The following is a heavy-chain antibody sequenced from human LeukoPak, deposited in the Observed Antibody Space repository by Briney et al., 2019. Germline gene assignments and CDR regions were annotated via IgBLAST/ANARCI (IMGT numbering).Heavy chain of an antibody. CDR1: GFTFSSYA. CDR2: ISYDGSNK. CDR3: ARDRILYSFFDY. V-gene: IGHV3-30-3*01. J-gene: IGHJ4*02. D-gene: IGHD2-2*02. Sequence: PGRSLRLSCAASGFTFSSYAMHWVRQAPGKGLEWVAVISYDGSNKYYADSVKGRFTISRDNSKNTLYLQMNSLRAEDTAVYYCARDRILYSFFDYWGQGTLVTVSS.